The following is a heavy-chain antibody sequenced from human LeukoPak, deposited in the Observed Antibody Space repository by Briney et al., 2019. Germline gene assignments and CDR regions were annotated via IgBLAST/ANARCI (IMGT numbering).Heavy chain of an antibody. D-gene: IGHD6-19*01. CDR2: IYTSGST. CDR3: ARDRDGVAVAGTDY. V-gene: IGHV4-4*07. J-gene: IGHJ4*02. CDR1: GGSISSYY. Sequence: SEALSLTCTVSGGSISSYYWSWIRQPAGKGLEWIGRIYTSGSTNYNPSLKSRVTMSVDTSKNQFSLKLSSVTAADTAVYYCARDRDGVAVAGTDYWGQGTLVTVSS.